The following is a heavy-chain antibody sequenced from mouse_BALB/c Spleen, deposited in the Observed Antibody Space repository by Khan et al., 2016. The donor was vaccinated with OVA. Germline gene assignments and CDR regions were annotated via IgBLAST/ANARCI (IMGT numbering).Heavy chain of an antibody. CDR3: TRSYFYGYYFDQ. D-gene: IGHD1-1*01. CDR1: GFTFSSFG. Sequence: EVELVESGGGLVQPGGSRKLSCAASGFTFSSFGMHWVRQAPEKGLEWVAYISGDSSTIYYTDTVKGRFTISRDNPKNTLFLHMTSLRSEDMAMYYCTRSYFYGYYFDQWGQGTTLTVSS. J-gene: IGHJ2*01. CDR2: ISGDSSTI. V-gene: IGHV5-17*02.